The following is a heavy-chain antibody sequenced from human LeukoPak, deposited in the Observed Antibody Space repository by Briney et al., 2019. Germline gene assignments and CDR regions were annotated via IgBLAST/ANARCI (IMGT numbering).Heavy chain of an antibody. CDR3: AKTPDFWSGYYIVGWYFDL. CDR2: ISGSSGST. J-gene: IGHJ2*01. D-gene: IGHD3-3*01. V-gene: IGHV3-23*01. Sequence: PGGSLRLSCAATGFTFSSYSMSWVRQAPGKGLEWVSAISGSSGSTYYADSVKGRFTISRDNSKNTPYLQMNSLRAEDTAVYYCAKTPDFWSGYYIVGWYFDLWGRGTLVTVSS. CDR1: GFTFSSYS.